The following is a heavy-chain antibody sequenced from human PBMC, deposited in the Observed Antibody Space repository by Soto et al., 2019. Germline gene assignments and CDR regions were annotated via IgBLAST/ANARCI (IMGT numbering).Heavy chain of an antibody. J-gene: IGHJ4*02. CDR3: AREGWELLGWFDY. CDR2: ISYDGSNK. V-gene: IGHV3-30-3*01. D-gene: IGHD1-26*01. Sequence: QVQLVESGGGVVQPGRSLRLSCAASGFTFSSYAMHWVRQAPGKGLEWVAVISYDGSNKYYADSVKGRFTISRDNSKNTLYPQMNSLRAEDTAVYYCAREGWELLGWFDYWGQGTLVTVSS. CDR1: GFTFSSYA.